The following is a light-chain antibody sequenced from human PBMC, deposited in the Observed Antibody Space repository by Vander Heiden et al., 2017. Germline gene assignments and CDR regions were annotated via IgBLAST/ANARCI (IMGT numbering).Light chain of an antibody. CDR1: SSDVGGYNY. Sequence: QSALTQAASVSGSPGQSITISCTGTSSDVGGYNYVSWYQQHPGKAPNLIIYDVSNRPSGVSNRCSGSKSGNTASLTISGLQAADEAHYYCTSYTSSSTWVFGGGTKLTVL. V-gene: IGLV2-14*01. CDR3: TSYTSSSTWV. CDR2: DVS. J-gene: IGLJ3*02.